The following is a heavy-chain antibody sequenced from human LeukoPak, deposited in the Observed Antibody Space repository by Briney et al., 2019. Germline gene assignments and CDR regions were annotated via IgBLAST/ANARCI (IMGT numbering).Heavy chain of an antibody. V-gene: IGHV4-31*03. Sequence: PSQTLSLTCTVSGGSISSGGYYWSWIRQHPGKGLEWIGYIYYSGSTDYNPSLTSRVTMSVDMSKNQFSLKLSSVTAADTAVYYCARAPMRGTPIFDYWGQGTLVTVSS. CDR2: IYYSGST. D-gene: IGHD1-7*01. CDR1: GGSISSGGYY. J-gene: IGHJ4*02. CDR3: ARAPMRGTPIFDY.